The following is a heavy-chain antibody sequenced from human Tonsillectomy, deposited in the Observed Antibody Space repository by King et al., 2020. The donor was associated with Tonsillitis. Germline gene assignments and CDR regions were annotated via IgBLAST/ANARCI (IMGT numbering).Heavy chain of an antibody. CDR3: GRWVRGTGGVDY. J-gene: IGHJ4*02. D-gene: IGHD4-23*01. V-gene: IGHV4-59*01. CDR1: GGSINNYY. CDR2: IYYSGNT. Sequence: QLQESGAGLVKPSETLSLTCTVSGGSINNYYWTWIRQPPGKGLGWSGYIYYSGNTIYNPSLKSRVTISVDTSKNQFSLHLTSVTAADTAVYYCGRWVRGTGGVDYWGQGTLVTVPS.